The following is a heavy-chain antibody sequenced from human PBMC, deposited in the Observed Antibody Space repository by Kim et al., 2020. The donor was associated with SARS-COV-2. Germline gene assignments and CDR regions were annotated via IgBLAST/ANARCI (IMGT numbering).Heavy chain of an antibody. CDR1: GYTFTSSA. D-gene: IGHD6-19*01. V-gene: IGHV7-4-1*02. CDR3: ASPSAVAGEGYFHYGMDV. J-gene: IGHJ6*02. Sequence: ASVKVSCKASGYTFTSSAINWVRQAPVQGLEWMGWINTNTGNPTYAQDFTGRFVFSLDTSVSTAYLQISSLKAEDTAVYYCASPSAVAGEGYFHYGMDVWGQGTTITVSS. CDR2: INTNTGNP.